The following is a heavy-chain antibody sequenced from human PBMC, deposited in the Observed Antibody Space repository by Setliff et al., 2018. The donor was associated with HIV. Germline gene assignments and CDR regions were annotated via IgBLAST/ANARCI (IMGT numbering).Heavy chain of an antibody. J-gene: IGHJ3*02. D-gene: IGHD3-22*01. CDR3: AREDTTGYYSLSAFDI. CDR1: GGSISHSH. V-gene: IGHV4-59*12. CDR2: VWDNGTT. Sequence: KPSETLSLTCTVSGGSISHSHWSWIRQPPGKGLEWIGYVWDNGTTKYNPSLESRVTISLHTSKNQFSLKLKSVTAADTAVYYCAREDTTGYYSLSAFDIWGQGTLVTVSS.